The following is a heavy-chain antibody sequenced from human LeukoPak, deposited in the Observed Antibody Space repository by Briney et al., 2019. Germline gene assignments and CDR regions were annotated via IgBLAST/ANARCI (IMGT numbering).Heavy chain of an antibody. Sequence: GGSLRLSCAASGFTFSDYYMSWIRQAPGKGLEWVSYISSGGSPIYYADSVKGRFTISRDNAKNSLYLQMNSLRAEDTAVYYCVRAVPAAILGAFDIWGQGTMVTVSS. V-gene: IGHV3-11*04. J-gene: IGHJ3*02. D-gene: IGHD2-2*02. CDR3: VRAVPAAILGAFDI. CDR1: GFTFSDYY. CDR2: ISSGGSPI.